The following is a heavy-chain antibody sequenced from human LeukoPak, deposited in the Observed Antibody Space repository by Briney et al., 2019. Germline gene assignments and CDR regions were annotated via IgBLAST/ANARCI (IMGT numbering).Heavy chain of an antibody. CDR3: ARGKYYDFWSGYYTFQYFDY. J-gene: IGHJ4*02. Sequence: PSETLSLTCTVSGYSISSGYYWGWIRQPPGKGLEWIGSIYHSGSTYYNPSLKSRVTISVDTSKNQFSLKLSSVTAADTAVYYCARGKYYDFWSGYYTFQYFDYWGQGTLVTVSS. D-gene: IGHD3-3*01. CDR2: IYHSGST. V-gene: IGHV4-38-2*02. CDR1: GYSISSGYY.